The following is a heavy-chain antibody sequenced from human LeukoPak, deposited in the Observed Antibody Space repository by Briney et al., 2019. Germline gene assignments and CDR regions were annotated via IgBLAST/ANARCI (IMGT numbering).Heavy chain of an antibody. CDR3: ARVNTMVRGVITLFDY. CDR2: ISAYNGNT. J-gene: IGHJ4*02. D-gene: IGHD3-10*01. V-gene: IGHV1-18*01. Sequence: ASVKVSCKASGYTFTSYGISWARQAPGQGLEWMGWISAYNGNTNYAQKLQGRVTMTTDTSTSTAYMELRSLRSDDTAVYYCARVNTMVRGVITLFDYWGQGTLVTVSS. CDR1: GYTFTSYG.